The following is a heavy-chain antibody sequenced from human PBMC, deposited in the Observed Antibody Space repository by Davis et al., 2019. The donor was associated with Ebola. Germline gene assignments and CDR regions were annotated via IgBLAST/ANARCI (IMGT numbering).Heavy chain of an antibody. D-gene: IGHD3-10*01. CDR2: ISSDSDYI. J-gene: IGHJ4*02. Sequence: PGGSLRLSCAASGFTFSTYSMSWVRQAPGKGLEWVSSISSDSDYIYYADSAKGRFTISRDNAKNSLYLQMNSLRVEDTAVYYCVRYEVDGWHFTMGRGPLLDYWGQGTLITVSS. CDR1: GFTFSTYS. CDR3: VRYEVDGWHFTMGRGPLLDY. V-gene: IGHV3-21*01.